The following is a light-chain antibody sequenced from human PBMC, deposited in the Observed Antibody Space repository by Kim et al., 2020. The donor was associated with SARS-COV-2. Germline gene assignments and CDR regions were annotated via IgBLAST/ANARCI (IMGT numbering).Light chain of an antibody. CDR2: DAS. V-gene: IGKV1-33*01. Sequence: DIQMTQSPSSLSASVGDRVTITCQASQDISNYLNWYRQKPGKAPELLIYDASNLETGVPSRFSGSGSGTDFTFTISSLQPEDIATYYCQQCDDLPLTFGGGTKVDIK. CDR3: QQCDDLPLT. J-gene: IGKJ4*02. CDR1: QDISNY.